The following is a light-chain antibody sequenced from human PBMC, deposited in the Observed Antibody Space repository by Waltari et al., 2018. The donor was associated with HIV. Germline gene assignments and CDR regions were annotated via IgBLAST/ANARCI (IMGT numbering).Light chain of an antibody. CDR3: SSYTTRSTPDPNWV. J-gene: IGLJ3*02. Sequence: QSALTQPASVSGSPGQSITISCTGTSSDVGGYNYVSWYQQHPGKAPKLMIFAVSNRPSGVANRCSGSKSVNTASLTISGLQAEDEADYYCSSYTTRSTPDPNWVFGGGTKLTVL. CDR1: SSDVGGYNY. CDR2: AVS. V-gene: IGLV2-14*01.